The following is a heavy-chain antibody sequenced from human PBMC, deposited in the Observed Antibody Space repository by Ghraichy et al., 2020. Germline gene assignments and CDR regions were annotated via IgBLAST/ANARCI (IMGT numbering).Heavy chain of an antibody. CDR2: INPKSGGI. J-gene: IGHJ2*01. V-gene: IGHV1-2*02. CDR1: AYTFTDYY. Sequence: ASVKVSCKASAYTFTDYYVHWVRQAPGQGPEWMGVINPKSGGISYAQKFQDRVKMTRDTSTSTVYMELTSLRFEDTAIYYCARGGDMSPSGVASGPPHWFFDLWGRGTLVTVSS. D-gene: IGHD2-15*01. CDR3: ARGGDMSPSGVASGPPHWFFDL.